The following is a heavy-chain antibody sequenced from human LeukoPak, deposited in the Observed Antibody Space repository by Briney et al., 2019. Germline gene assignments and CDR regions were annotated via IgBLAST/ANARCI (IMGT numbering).Heavy chain of an antibody. CDR2: INPSGGST. J-gene: IGHJ6*02. D-gene: IGHD5-18*01. CDR1: GYTFTSYY. Sequence: ASVKVSCKASGYTFTSYYMHWVRQAPGQGLEWMGIINPSGGSTSYAQKFQGRVTMTRDTSTSTVYMELSSLRSEDTAVYYCARGGEDTAKVTRYYGMDVWGQGTTVTVSS. CDR3: ARGGEDTAKVTRYYGMDV. V-gene: IGHV1-46*01.